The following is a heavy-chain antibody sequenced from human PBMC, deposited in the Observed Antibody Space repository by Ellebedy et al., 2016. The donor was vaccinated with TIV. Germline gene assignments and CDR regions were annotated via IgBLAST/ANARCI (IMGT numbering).Heavy chain of an antibody. CDR2: IKSKTDGETT. Sequence: PGGSLRLSCAASGFTFSNAYMSWVRQAPGKGLEWVGRIKSKTDGETTEYAAPVKGRFTISRDDSKNTLYLQMNSLKTEDTAVYYCTTGYGEFDYWGQGTLVTVSS. CDR3: TTGYGEFDY. V-gene: IGHV3-15*01. CDR1: GFTFSNAY. J-gene: IGHJ4*02. D-gene: IGHD3-10*01.